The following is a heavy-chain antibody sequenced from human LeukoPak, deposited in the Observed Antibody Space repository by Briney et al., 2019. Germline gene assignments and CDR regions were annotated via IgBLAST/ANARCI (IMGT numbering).Heavy chain of an antibody. J-gene: IGHJ6*03. CDR2: IYTSGST. V-gene: IGHV4-4*07. CDR3: ARVHRYDFWSGADYYYYYMDV. D-gene: IGHD3-3*01. Sequence: ETLSLTCTVSGGSISSYYWSWIRQPAGKGLEWIGRIYTSGSTNYNPSLKSRVTMSVDTSKNQFSLKLSSVTAADTAVYYCARVHRYDFWSGADYYYYYMDVWGKGTTVIVSS. CDR1: GGSISSYY.